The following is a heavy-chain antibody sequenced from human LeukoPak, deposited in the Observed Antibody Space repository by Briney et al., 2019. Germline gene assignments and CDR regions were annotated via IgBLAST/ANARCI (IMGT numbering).Heavy chain of an antibody. D-gene: IGHD3-9*01. CDR1: GFTFSSYG. Sequence: GRSLRLSCAASGFTFSSYGMHWVRQAPGKGLEWVAVISYDGSNKYYADSVKGRFTISRDNSKNTLYLRMNSLRAEDTAVYYCAKGYGNFDWLLGDYWGQGTLVTVSS. J-gene: IGHJ4*02. CDR2: ISYDGSNK. CDR3: AKGYGNFDWLLGDY. V-gene: IGHV3-30*18.